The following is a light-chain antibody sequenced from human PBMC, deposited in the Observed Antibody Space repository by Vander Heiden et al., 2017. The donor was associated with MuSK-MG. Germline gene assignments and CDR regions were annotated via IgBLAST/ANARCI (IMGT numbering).Light chain of an antibody. V-gene: IGLV1-40*01. Sequence: QSVLTQPPSVSGAPGQRVTISCTGRSSNIGAGYDVHWYQPLPGTAPKLRRFGESSRRSGVPERFSGSKSGTSASLAITGLQAEDGADYDWQSYDSSRSGWGCGGGTKL. CDR2: GES. J-gene: IGLJ3*02. CDR1: SSNIGAGYD. CDR3: QSYDSSRSGWG.